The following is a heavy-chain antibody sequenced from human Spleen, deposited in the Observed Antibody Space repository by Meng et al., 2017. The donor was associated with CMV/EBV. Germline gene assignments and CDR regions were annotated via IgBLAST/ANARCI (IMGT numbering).Heavy chain of an antibody. Sequence: ASVKVSCKASGYTFTSYGISWVRQAPGQGLEWMGWISAYNGNTNYAQKLQGRVTMTTDTSTSTAYMELRSLRTDDTAVYYCARRPLSVGGTSVDYWGQGTLVTVSS. V-gene: IGHV1-18*01. CDR2: ISAYNGNT. CDR1: GYTFTSYG. J-gene: IGHJ4*02. CDR3: ARRPLSVGGTSVDY. D-gene: IGHD1-26*01.